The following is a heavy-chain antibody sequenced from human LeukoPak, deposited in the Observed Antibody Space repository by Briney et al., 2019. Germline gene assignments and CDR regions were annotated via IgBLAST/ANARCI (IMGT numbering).Heavy chain of an antibody. Sequence: GGSLRLSCAASGFTFSSFAMSWVRQAPGKGLEWVSTISGGGITTYYADSAKGRFTISRDNSKNTLYLQMNSLTAEDTAVYYCPRQSYASGWNPFDYWGQGILVTVSS. V-gene: IGHV3-23*01. D-gene: IGHD6-19*01. CDR2: ISGGGITT. CDR1: GFTFSSFA. J-gene: IGHJ4*02. CDR3: PRQSYASGWNPFDY.